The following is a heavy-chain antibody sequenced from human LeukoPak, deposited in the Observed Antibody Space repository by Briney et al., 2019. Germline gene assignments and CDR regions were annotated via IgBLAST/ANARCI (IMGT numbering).Heavy chain of an antibody. CDR1: GGSFSGYY. CDR3: ASGHGRAGFDY. J-gene: IGHJ4*02. CDR2: INHSGST. Sequence: SETLSLTCAVYGGSFSGYYWSWIRQPPGKGLEWIGEINHSGSTNYNPSLKSRDTISVDTSKNPFSLKLSSVTAADTAVYYCASGHGRAGFDYWGQGTLVTVSS. D-gene: IGHD3-10*02. V-gene: IGHV4-34*01.